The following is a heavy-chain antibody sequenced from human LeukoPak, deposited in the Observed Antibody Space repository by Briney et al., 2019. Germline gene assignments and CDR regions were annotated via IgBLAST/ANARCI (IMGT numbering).Heavy chain of an antibody. CDR2: IYQSGST. CDR3: ARHIRGTYFLYYFDS. Sequence: SETLSLTCAVSHYSISNDYYWGWIRQPPGKGLEWIGSIYQSGSTSYNPSLQSRVTISVDTSKNQFSLKLSSVTAADTAVCYCARHIRGTYFLYYFDSWGQGTLVTVSS. V-gene: IGHV4-38-2*01. D-gene: IGHD2-2*02. J-gene: IGHJ4*02. CDR1: HYSISNDYY.